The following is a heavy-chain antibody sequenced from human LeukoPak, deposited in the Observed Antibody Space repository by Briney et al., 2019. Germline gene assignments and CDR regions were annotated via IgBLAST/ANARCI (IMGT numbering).Heavy chain of an antibody. J-gene: IGHJ4*02. CDR3: AKEGLWFEELLPDY. D-gene: IGHD3-10*01. CDR1: GFTFSSSA. CDR2: ISGSGGST. V-gene: IGHV3-23*01. Sequence: GGSLRLSCAASGFTFSSSAMSWVRQAPGKGLEWVSSISGSGGSTYYADSVKGRLTISRDNSKNTLYLQMNSLRAEDTAVYYCAKEGLWFEELLPDYWGQGTLVTVSS.